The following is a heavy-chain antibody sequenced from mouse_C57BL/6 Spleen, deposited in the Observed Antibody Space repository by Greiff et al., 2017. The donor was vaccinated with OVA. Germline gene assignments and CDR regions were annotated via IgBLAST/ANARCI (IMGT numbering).Heavy chain of an antibody. CDR3: ARKGLYYGSGDCDY. V-gene: IGHV1-55*01. J-gene: IGHJ2*01. CDR2: IYPGSGST. Sequence: QVQLQQPGAELVKPGASVKMSCKASGYTFTSYWITWVKQRPGQGLEWIGDIYPGSGSTNYNEKFKSKATLTVDTSSSTAYMQLSSLTSEDSAVYYCARKGLYYGSGDCDYWGQGTTLTGSS. CDR1: GYTFTSYW. D-gene: IGHD1-1*01.